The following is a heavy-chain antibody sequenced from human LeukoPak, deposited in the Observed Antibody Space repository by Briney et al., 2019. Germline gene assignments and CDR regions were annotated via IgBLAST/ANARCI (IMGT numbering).Heavy chain of an antibody. CDR2: INPNSGGT. Sequence: ASVKVSCKASGYTFTGYYMHWVRQAPGQGLEWMGWINPNSGGTNYAQKFQGRVTMTRDTSISTAYMELSRLRSDDTAVYCCARDEATIFGVVTPDYWGQGTLVTVSS. V-gene: IGHV1-2*02. D-gene: IGHD3-3*01. CDR3: ARDEATIFGVVTPDY. J-gene: IGHJ4*02. CDR1: GYTFTGYY.